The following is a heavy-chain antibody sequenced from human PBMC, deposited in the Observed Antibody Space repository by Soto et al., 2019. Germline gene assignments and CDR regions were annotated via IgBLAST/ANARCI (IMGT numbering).Heavy chain of an antibody. J-gene: IGHJ4*02. D-gene: IGHD6-19*01. V-gene: IGHV1-69*08. Sequence: QVQLVQSGAEVKKPGSSVKVSCKASGGTFSSYTISWVRQAPGQGLEWMGRIIPKLGIANSAQKFQGRVTIPADKATSTAYRELSSLRSEDTALYYCARDLGGAVAGTLGYWGQGTLVTISS. CDR3: ARDLGGAVAGTLGY. CDR1: GGTFSSYT. CDR2: IIPKLGIA.